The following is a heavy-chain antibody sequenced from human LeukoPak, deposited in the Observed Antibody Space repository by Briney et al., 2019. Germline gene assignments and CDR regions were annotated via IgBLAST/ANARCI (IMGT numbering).Heavy chain of an antibody. CDR2: QKYDGTIT. J-gene: IGHJ4*02. CDR3: VRDRYSSSSGGSFDY. CDR1: GFSFSRYW. Sequence: GGSLRLSCEASGFSFSRYWMNWVRQVPGKGLVWVSRQKYDGTITSYADSVKGRFSITRDNAKNRLYLQMNSLRAEDTAVYYCVRDRYSSSSGGSFDYWGQGTLVTVSS. V-gene: IGHV3-74*01. D-gene: IGHD6-19*01.